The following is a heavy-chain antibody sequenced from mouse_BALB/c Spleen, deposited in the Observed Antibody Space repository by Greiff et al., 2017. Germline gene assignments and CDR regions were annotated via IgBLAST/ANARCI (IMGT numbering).Heavy chain of an antibody. CDR3: ARERYGNSFDD. CDR2: IDPANGNT. J-gene: IGHJ2*01. CDR1: GFNIKDTY. V-gene: IGHV14-3*02. D-gene: IGHD2-10*02. Sequence: VQLQQSGAELVKPGASVKLSCTASGFNIKDTYMHWVMQRPEQGLEWIGRIDPANGNTKYDPKFQGKATITSDTSSNTAYLQLSSLTSEDTAVYYCARERYGNSFDDWGKGTTLTVAS.